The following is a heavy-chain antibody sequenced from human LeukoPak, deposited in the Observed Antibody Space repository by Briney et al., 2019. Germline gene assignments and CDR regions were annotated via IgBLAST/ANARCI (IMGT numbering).Heavy chain of an antibody. CDR1: GFTFSSYW. D-gene: IGHD1-26*01. CDR3: ARAAGWDRSDY. J-gene: IGHJ4*02. Sequence: GGSLRLSCAASGFTFSSYWMNWVRQAPGKGLEWVANIRHDGSEKYYVDSVRGRFTISRDNAKNSLYLQMNSLRPEDTAVYYCARAAGWDRSDYWGQGTLVTVSS. CDR2: IRHDGSEK. V-gene: IGHV3-7*05.